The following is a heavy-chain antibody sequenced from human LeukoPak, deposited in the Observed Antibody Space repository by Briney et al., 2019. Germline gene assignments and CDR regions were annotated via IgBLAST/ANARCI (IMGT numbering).Heavy chain of an antibody. CDR2: ISGSGGST. CDR3: AAAGTGDY. V-gene: IGHV3-23*01. D-gene: IGHD6-13*01. J-gene: IGHJ4*02. CDR1: GFTFSSYT. Sequence: GGSLRLSCAASGFTFSSYTMSTVRRAPGKGLQWVSAISGSGGSTYYADSVKGRFTISRDNSKNTLYLQMNSLRAEDTAVYYCAAAGTGDYWGQGTLVTVS.